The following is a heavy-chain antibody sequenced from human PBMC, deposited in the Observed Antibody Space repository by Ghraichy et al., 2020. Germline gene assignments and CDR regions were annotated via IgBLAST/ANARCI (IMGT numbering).Heavy chain of an antibody. D-gene: IGHD1-7*01. CDR2: IHHSGTT. CDR3: AASTFNWNYEYWFDP. CDR1: GGSIRNYY. V-gene: IGHV4-59*03. J-gene: IGHJ5*02. Sequence: SETLSLTCSVSGGSIRNYYWSWIRQSPGKGLEWIGYIHHSGTTNYNPSLKSRVTILVDTTKSQFSLNLISVTAADTAVYYCAASTFNWNYEYWFDPWGQGTLVTVSS.